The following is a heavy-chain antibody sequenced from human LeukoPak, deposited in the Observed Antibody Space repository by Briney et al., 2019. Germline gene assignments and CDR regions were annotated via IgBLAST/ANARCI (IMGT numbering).Heavy chain of an antibody. Sequence: RASVKVSCKASGYTFTSYDINWVRQATGQGLEWMGWMNPNSGNTGYAQKFQGRVTTTRNTSISTAYMELSSLRSEDTAVYYCARGSSYGSGSYYRYYYYYMDVWGKGTTVTVSS. V-gene: IGHV1-8*03. CDR3: ARGSSYGSGSYYRYYYYYMDV. D-gene: IGHD3-10*01. CDR2: MNPNSGNT. CDR1: GYTFTSYD. J-gene: IGHJ6*03.